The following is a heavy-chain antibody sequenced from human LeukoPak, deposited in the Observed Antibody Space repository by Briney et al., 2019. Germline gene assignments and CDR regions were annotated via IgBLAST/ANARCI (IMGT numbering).Heavy chain of an antibody. CDR1: GFTFSDYG. CDR3: AKDLSTNFYDSSAFFNY. J-gene: IGHJ4*02. V-gene: IGHV3-30*02. CDR2: TRYDRSNK. Sequence: PGGSLRLSCAASGFTFSDYGMHWVRQAPGKGLEWVAFTRYDRSNKYYADSVKGRFTISRDNSENTVYLQMNSLRDEDTAVYYCAKDLSTNFYDSSAFFNYWGQGTLVIVSS. D-gene: IGHD3-22*01.